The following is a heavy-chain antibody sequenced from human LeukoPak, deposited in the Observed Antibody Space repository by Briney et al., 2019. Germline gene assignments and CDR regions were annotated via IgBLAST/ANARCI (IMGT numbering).Heavy chain of an antibody. D-gene: IGHD3-22*01. CDR3: ARKYYYDSSGYYRSQDNWYFDL. J-gene: IGHJ2*01. CDR2: IYYTGST. CDR1: GGSISSYY. Sequence: SETLSLTCTVSGGSISSYYWSWIRQPPGKGLEWIGYIYYTGSTNYNPSLKSRVTISVDTSKNQFSLRLSSVTAADTAVYYCARKYYYDSSGYYRSQDNWYFDLWGRGTLVTVSS. V-gene: IGHV4-59*01.